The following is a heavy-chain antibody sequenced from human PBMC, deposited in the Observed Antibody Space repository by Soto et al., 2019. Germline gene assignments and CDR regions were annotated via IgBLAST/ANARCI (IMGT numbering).Heavy chain of an antibody. V-gene: IGHV4-31*03. Sequence: QVQLQESGPGLVKPSQTLSLTCTVSGGSISSGGYYWSWIRQHPGKGLEWIGYIYYSGSTYYNPSLKSRATLSVDTSKGHCSLKLSSVTGADTAVYYCARAEMVRRIGDYSDYWGQGTLVTVSS. CDR1: GGSISSGGYY. CDR2: IYYSGST. J-gene: IGHJ4*02. D-gene: IGHD3-10*01. CDR3: ARAEMVRRIGDYSDY.